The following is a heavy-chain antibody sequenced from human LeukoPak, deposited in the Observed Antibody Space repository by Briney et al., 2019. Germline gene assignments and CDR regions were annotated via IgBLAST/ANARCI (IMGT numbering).Heavy chain of an antibody. D-gene: IGHD3-10*01. CDR1: GFMFSHYW. J-gene: IGHJ4*02. CDR3: ARIDRFGESTHYFDA. V-gene: IGHV3-7*01. CDR2: IKQDGTEK. Sequence: GGSLRLSCAASGFMFSHYWMNWVRQAPGKGLEWVASIKQDGTEKYYVDSLKGRFTFSRDNAKNSLYLQMNSLRPEDTAIYFCARIDRFGESTHYFDAWGQGTLVTVSS.